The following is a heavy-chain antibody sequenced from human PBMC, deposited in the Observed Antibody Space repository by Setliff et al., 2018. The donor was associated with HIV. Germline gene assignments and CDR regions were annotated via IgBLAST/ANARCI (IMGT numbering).Heavy chain of an antibody. CDR1: GGSISSGSYY. J-gene: IGHJ4*02. CDR3: ARFVLVWFDVSRSGWLAPMGFDS. D-gene: IGHD6-19*01. V-gene: IGHV4-61*09. CDR2: IYTSGST. Sequence: SETLSLTCTVSGGSISSGSYYWSWIRQPAGKGLEWIGHIYTSGSTNYNPSLKSRVTISVDTSKNQFSLKLTSVTAADTAVYFCARFVLVWFDVSRSGWLAPMGFDSWGQGTLVTVSS.